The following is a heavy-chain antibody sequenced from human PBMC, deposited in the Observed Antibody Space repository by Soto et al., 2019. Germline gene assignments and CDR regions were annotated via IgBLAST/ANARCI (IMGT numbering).Heavy chain of an antibody. CDR1: GFSFYKYG. CDR3: AKGYREFQLFYYHGMDV. D-gene: IGHD2-2*01. J-gene: IGHJ6*02. CDR2: ISYDANNK. Sequence: PGGSLRLSCAASGFSFYKYGMHWVRQAPGKGLEWVAVISYDANNKYYADSVKGRFTISRDNSKNTLYLQMNSLRGEDTAIYYCAKGYREFQLFYYHGMDVWGQGTTVTVSS. V-gene: IGHV3-30*18.